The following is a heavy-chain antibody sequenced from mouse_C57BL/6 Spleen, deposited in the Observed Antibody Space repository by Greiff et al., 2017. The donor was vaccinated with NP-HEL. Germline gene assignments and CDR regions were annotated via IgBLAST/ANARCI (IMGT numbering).Heavy chain of an antibody. CDR3: AGRLYDGFYFDY. D-gene: IGHD2-3*01. J-gene: IGHJ2*01. CDR1: GYTFTSYG. Sequence: QVQLQQSGAELARPGASVKLSCKASGYTFTSYGISWVKQRPGQGLEWIGEIYPRSGNTYYNEKFKGKATLTADKSSSTAYMELRSLRSEDSSVYFCAGRLYDGFYFDYWGQGTTLTVSS. CDR2: IYPRSGNT. V-gene: IGHV1-81*01.